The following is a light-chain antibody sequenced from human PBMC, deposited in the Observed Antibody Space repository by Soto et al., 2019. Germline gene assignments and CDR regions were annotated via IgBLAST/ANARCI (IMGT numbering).Light chain of an antibody. CDR3: QHYDRASWM. V-gene: IGKV1-5*03. CDR2: RAS. CDR1: QSISSW. J-gene: IGKJ1*01. Sequence: DIQMTQSPSTLSASVGDRVIITCRASQSISSWLAWYQQKPGKAPNLLIYRASTLKSGIPSRFSGSGSGTEFTLTISGLQPNDFATYYCQHYDRASWMFGPGTKVEIK.